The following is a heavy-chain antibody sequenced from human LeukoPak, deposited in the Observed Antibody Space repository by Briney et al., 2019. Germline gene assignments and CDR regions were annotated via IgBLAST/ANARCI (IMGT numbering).Heavy chain of an antibody. CDR3: ARGDYDYYYYMDV. CDR1: GFTFSSYW. J-gene: IGHJ6*03. CDR2: INSDGSST. Sequence: GGSLRLSCAASGFTFSSYWMHWVRQAPGKGLVWVSRINSDGSSTSYADSVKGRFTISRDNAKNTLYLQMNSLRAEDTAVYYCARGDYDYYYYMDVWGKGTTVTVPS. V-gene: IGHV3-74*01.